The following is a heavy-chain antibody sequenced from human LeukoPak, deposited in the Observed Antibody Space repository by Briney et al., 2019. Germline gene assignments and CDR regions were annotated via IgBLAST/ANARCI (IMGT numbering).Heavy chain of an antibody. Sequence: APVKVSCKASGYTFTSYDINWVRQATGQGLEWMGWMNPNSGNTGYAQKFQGRVTITRNTSISTAYMELSSLRSEDTAVYYCARGHFRGWLVYYYYYYMDVWGKGTTVTVSS. J-gene: IGHJ6*03. D-gene: IGHD6-19*01. V-gene: IGHV1-8*03. CDR3: ARGHFRGWLVYYYYYYMDV. CDR2: MNPNSGNT. CDR1: GYTFTSYD.